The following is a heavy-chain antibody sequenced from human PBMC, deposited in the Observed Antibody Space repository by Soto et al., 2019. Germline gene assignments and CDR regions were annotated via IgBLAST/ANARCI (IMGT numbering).Heavy chain of an antibody. CDR3: ARERIAAAGTFIIKNWFDP. CDR1: GGTFSSYA. J-gene: IGHJ5*02. V-gene: IGHV1-69*13. CDR2: IIPIFGTA. D-gene: IGHD6-13*01. Sequence: SVKVSCKASGGTFSSYALSWVRQAPGQGLEWMGGIIPIFGTANYAQKFQGRVTITADESTSTAYMELSSLRSEDTAVYYCARERIAAAGTFIIKNWFDPWGQGTLVTVSS.